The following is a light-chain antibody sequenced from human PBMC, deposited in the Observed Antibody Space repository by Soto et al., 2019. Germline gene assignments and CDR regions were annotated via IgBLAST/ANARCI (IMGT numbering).Light chain of an antibody. CDR2: WAS. V-gene: IGKV4-1*01. J-gene: IGKJ5*01. CDR3: QQYYTSPIT. CDR1: QSVFFSSNNKNY. Sequence: DIVMTQSPDSLAVSLGERATLSCKSSQSVFFSSNNKNYLAWYQQKEGQPPELLIYWASFRESGVPDRFSGSGSGTDFTLTISSLKTEDAAVYYCQQYYTSPITFGQGTRLEI.